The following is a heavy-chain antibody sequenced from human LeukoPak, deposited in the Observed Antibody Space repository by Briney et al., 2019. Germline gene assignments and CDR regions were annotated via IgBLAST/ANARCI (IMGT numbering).Heavy chain of an antibody. CDR3: APHLSVIVPSAQYGMDF. Sequence: PGGSLRLSCAASGFTFSSYWMHWVRQAPGKGLVWVSRINSDGRNINYADSVKGRFTISRDNAKNMLYLQMNSLRAEDTAVHYCAPHLSVIVPSAQYGMDFWGQGTTVTVSS. CDR2: INSDGRNI. V-gene: IGHV3-74*01. CDR1: GFTFSSYW. J-gene: IGHJ6*02. D-gene: IGHD2/OR15-2a*01.